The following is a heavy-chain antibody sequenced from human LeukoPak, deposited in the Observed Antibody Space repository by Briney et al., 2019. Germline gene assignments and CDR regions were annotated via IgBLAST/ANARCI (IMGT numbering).Heavy chain of an antibody. D-gene: IGHD6-6*01. CDR2: IYYDGRT. CDR1: GDSIDSGGYY. Sequence: PSQTLSLTCSVSGDSIDSGGYYWGWIRQHPGRGLEWIGHIYYDGRTYQNPSLKSRVIISVDTSKNQFSLNVSSVTAADTAVYFCAIIGTASRLNWFDPWGQGTLVTVSS. J-gene: IGHJ5*02. V-gene: IGHV4-31*03. CDR3: AIIGTASRLNWFDP.